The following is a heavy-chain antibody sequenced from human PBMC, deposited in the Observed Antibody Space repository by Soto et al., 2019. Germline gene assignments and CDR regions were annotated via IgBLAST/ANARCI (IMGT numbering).Heavy chain of an antibody. CDR2: VYATGTT. Sequence: QVHLQESGPGLVKPSETLSLSCSVSGGSISKFYWSWIRKTAGKGLEWMGRVYATGTTDYNPSLRSRVAMSVDIPRKTFSLRLTSVTAADTGMYYCVRDGSKTLRDWFDPWGQGKLVTV. CDR1: GGSISKFY. D-gene: IGHD4-17*01. J-gene: IGHJ5*02. CDR3: VRDGSKTLRDWFDP. V-gene: IGHV4-4*07.